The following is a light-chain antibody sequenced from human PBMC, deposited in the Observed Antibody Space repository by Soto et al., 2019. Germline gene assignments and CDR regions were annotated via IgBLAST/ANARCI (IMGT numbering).Light chain of an antibody. V-gene: IGLV2-14*01. Sequence: QSVLTQPASVSGSPGQSITISCTGTSSDMGGYKHVSWYQRHPGKAPKLMIYEVTNRPSGVSYRFSGSKSGNTASLTISGLQAEDEADYYCSSYTTSSTQVFGTGTKVTVL. CDR3: SSYTTSSTQV. CDR1: SSDMGGYKH. J-gene: IGLJ1*01. CDR2: EVT.